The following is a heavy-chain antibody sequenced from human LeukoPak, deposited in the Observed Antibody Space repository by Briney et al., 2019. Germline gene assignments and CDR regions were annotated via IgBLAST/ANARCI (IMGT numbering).Heavy chain of an antibody. Sequence: SETLSLTCTVSGGSISSYYWSWIRQPPGKGLECIGYIYYSGSTNYNPSLKSRVTISVDTSKNQFSLKLSSVTAADTAVYYCARDRSGYYYGSGSFYYYYYYMDVWGKGTTVTVSS. CDR3: ARDRSGYYYGSGSFYYYYYYMDV. CDR1: GGSISSYY. J-gene: IGHJ6*03. CDR2: IYYSGST. V-gene: IGHV4-59*01. D-gene: IGHD3-10*01.